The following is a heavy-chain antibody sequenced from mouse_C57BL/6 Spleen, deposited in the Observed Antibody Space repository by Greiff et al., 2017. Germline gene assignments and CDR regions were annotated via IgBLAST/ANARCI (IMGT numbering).Heavy chain of an antibody. CDR3: ARGRFYYGSSPWYFDV. D-gene: IGHD1-1*01. Sequence: DVKLQESGPELVKPGASVKMSCKASGYTFTDYNMHWVKQSHGKSLEWIGYINPNNGGTSYNQKFKGKATLTVNKSSSTAYMELRSLTSEDSAVYYCARGRFYYGSSPWYFDVWGTGTTVTVSS. CDR2: INPNNGGT. J-gene: IGHJ1*03. V-gene: IGHV1-22*01. CDR1: GYTFTDYN.